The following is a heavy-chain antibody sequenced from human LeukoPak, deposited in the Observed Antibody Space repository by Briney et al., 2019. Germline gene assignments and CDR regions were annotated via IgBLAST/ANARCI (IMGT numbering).Heavy chain of an antibody. J-gene: IGHJ4*02. Sequence: GGSLRLSCAASGFTFSTYWMHWVRQAPGKGLMWVSRINNDGSGTTYADSVKGRFTISRDNAKYTLYLQMNNLRAEDTAVYYCARGRYYFEYWGQGTLVTVSS. D-gene: IGHD3-3*01. CDR2: INNDGSGT. V-gene: IGHV3-74*03. CDR3: ARGRYYFEY. CDR1: GFTFSTYW.